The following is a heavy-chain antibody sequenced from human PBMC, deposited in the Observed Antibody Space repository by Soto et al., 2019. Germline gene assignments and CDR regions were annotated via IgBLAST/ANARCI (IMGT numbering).Heavy chain of an antibody. CDR2: IYYSGST. CDR1: GGSISRGDYY. Sequence: PSETRSRTCTVSGGSISRGDYYWIWIRQPPGKGLEWIGYIYYSGSTYYNPSLKSRVTISVDTSKNQFSLKLSSVTAADTAVYYCARGDGDFEYFDYWGQGTLVTVSS. V-gene: IGHV4-30-4*01. CDR3: ARGDGDFEYFDY. J-gene: IGHJ4*02. D-gene: IGHD4-17*01.